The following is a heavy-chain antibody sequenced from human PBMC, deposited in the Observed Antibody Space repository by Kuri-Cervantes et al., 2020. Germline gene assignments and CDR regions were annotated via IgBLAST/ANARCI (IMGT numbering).Heavy chain of an antibody. D-gene: IGHD6-19*01. CDR1: GFTFSSYG. CDR2: IWYDGSNK. J-gene: IGHJ6*03. Sequence: GESLKISCAASGFTFSSYGMHWVRQAPGKGLEWVAVIWYDGSNKYYADSVKGRFTISRDNSKNTLYLQMNSLRAEDTAVYYCAKSKGGTYSSGPRYMDVWGKGTTVTVSS. V-gene: IGHV3-30*02. CDR3: AKSKGGTYSSGPRYMDV.